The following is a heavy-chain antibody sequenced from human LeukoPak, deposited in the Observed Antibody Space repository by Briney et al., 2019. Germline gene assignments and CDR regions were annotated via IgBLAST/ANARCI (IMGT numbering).Heavy chain of an antibody. V-gene: IGHV3-30-3*01. CDR1: GFTFSSYA. CDR3: AKGRGRIAVAGNDY. Sequence: GGSLRLSCAASGFTFSSYAMHWVRQAPGKGLEWVAVISYDGSNKYYADSVKGRFTISRDNSKNTLYLQMNSLRAEDTAVYYCAKGRGRIAVAGNDYWGQGTLVTVSS. CDR2: ISYDGSNK. D-gene: IGHD6-19*01. J-gene: IGHJ4*02.